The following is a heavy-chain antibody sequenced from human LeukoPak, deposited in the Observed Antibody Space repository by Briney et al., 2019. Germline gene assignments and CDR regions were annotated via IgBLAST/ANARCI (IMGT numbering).Heavy chain of an antibody. Sequence: GGSLRLSCAASGFTFSSYWMSWVRQAPGKGLECVANIKEDGSEEYYVDSVKGRFSISRDNAKNSLYLQMNSLRAEDTAVYYCARDWLAGNPYHAFDLWGKGTMVTVSS. J-gene: IGHJ3*01. V-gene: IGHV3-7*01. CDR1: GFTFSSYW. D-gene: IGHD3-22*01. CDR2: IKEDGSEE. CDR3: ARDWLAGNPYHAFDL.